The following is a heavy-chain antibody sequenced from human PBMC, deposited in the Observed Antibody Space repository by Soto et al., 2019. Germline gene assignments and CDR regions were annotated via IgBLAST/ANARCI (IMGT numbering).Heavy chain of an antibody. D-gene: IGHD3-16*02. CDR3: ARGSNDYIWGSYRYPDWFDP. V-gene: IGHV4-4*02. CDR1: SGSISSSNW. CDR2: IYHSGST. J-gene: IGHJ5*02. Sequence: QVQLQESGPGLVKPSGTLSLTCAVSSGSISSSNWWSWVRQPPGKGLEWIGEIYHSGSTNYNPSLKSRFTISVDKSKNQFSLKLSSVTAADTAVYYCARGSNDYIWGSYRYPDWFDPWGQGTLVTVSS.